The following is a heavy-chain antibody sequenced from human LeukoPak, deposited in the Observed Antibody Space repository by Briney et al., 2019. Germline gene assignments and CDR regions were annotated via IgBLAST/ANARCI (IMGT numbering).Heavy chain of an antibody. CDR1: GGSLSGYY. CDR3: ARDTEDYYDSSGHAEYFQH. CDR2: INHSGST. V-gene: IGHV4-34*01. J-gene: IGHJ1*01. D-gene: IGHD3-22*01. Sequence: PSETLSLTCAVYGGSLSGYYWSWIRQPPGKGLEWIGEINHSGSTNYNPSLKSRVTISVDTSKNQFSLKLSSVTAADTAVYYCARDTEDYYDSSGHAEYFQHWGQGTLVTVSS.